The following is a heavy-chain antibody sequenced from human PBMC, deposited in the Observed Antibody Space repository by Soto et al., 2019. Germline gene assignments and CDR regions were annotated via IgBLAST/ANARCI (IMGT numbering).Heavy chain of an antibody. CDR1: GGTFSSHS. J-gene: IGHJ4*02. D-gene: IGHD2-21*02. Sequence: VQLMQSGAEVKKPGSSVKVSCKASGGTFSSHSINWVRQAPGQGLEWMGGIITLFGTSNYAQNFQGRVPITADQSTSTAYMELNSLTSDDTAVYYCAREVGYGDFSADLLDWGQGTLVIVSS. V-gene: IGHV1-69*01. CDR3: AREVGYGDFSADLLD. CDR2: IITLFGTS.